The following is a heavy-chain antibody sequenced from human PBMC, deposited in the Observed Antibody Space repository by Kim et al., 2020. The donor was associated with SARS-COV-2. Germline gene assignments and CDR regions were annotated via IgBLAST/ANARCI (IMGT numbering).Heavy chain of an antibody. Sequence: AGETYYPDSLKGRFTISRENAQNSLYLQMNSLRVGDTAVYYCARDPHGLDVWGQGTTVTVSS. CDR3: ARDPHGLDV. V-gene: IGHV3-13*01. J-gene: IGHJ6*02. CDR2: AGET.